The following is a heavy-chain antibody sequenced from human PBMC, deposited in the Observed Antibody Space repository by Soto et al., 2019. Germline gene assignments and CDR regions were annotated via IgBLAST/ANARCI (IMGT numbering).Heavy chain of an antibody. CDR2: ISYDGSNK. CDR1: GFTFSSYW. CDR3: AKALRSCGGDCSYYYYYGMDV. V-gene: IGHV3-30*18. D-gene: IGHD2-21*02. Sequence: GGSLRLSCASSGFTFSSYWMSLVRQAPGKGLEWVAVISYDGSNKYYADSVKGRFTLSRDNSKNTLYLQMNSLRAEDTAVYYCAKALRSCGGDCSYYYYYGMDVWGQGTTVTVSS. J-gene: IGHJ6*02.